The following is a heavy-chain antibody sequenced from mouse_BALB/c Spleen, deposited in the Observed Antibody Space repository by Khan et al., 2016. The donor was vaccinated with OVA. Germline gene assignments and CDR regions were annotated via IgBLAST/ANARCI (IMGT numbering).Heavy chain of an antibody. CDR2: IWGDGTT. Sequence: QVQLKESGPGLVAPSQSLSITCTVSGLSLINYGVSWIRQPPGKGLEWLGVIWGDGTTNYHSTLKPRLSINKDNSKSQVFLQLTSLQTDDTATYFCGSTYYGLAWFAYWGQGTLVTVSA. V-gene: IGHV2-3*01. CDR1: GLSLINYG. D-gene: IGHD1-1*01. CDR3: GSTYYGLAWFAY. J-gene: IGHJ3*01.